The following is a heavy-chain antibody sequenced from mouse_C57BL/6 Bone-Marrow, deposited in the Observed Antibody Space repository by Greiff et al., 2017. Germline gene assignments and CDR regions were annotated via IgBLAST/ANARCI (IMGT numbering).Heavy chain of an antibody. CDR2: ISSGGDYN. J-gene: IGHJ2*01. D-gene: IGHD2-3*01. CDR1: GFTFSSYA. CDR3: KKGEEKGYFGVY. V-gene: IGHV5-9-1*02. Sequence: EVQRVESGAGLVKPGGSLKLSCAASGFTFSSYAMSWVRQTPEKRLEWVAYISSGGDYNYYADTVKGRFTIARDNARNTLYLQMSSLKSEDTAMYYCKKGEEKGYFGVYWGQGTTLTVSS.